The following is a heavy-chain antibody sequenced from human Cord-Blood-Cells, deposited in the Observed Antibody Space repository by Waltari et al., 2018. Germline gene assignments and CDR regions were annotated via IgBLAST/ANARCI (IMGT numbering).Heavy chain of an antibody. CDR1: VLLDTCSA. CDR3: TRHLAGDAFDI. J-gene: IGHJ3*02. Sequence: EGQWVEPRGGLLQPGGSLKASRAASVLLDTCSALHWVRQASGKGLEWVGRIRSKANSYATAYAASVKGRFTISRDDSKNTAYLQMNSLKTEDTAVYYCTRHLAGDAFDIWGQGTMVTVSS. V-gene: IGHV3-73*02. D-gene: IGHD2-15*01. CDR2: IRSKANSYAT.